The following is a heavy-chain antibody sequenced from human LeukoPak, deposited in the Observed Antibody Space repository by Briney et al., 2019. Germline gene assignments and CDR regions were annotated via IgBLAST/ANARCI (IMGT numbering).Heavy chain of an antibody. J-gene: IGHJ4*02. CDR3: AKGLGFLPQFDY. Sequence: GGSLRLSRAASGFTFSSEAMTWVRQAPGKGLEWVSSISDSGRTTYYADSVKGRFTISRDNSKNTVYLQMNSLRAEDTALYYCAKGLGFLPQFDYWGQGTLVAVSS. CDR1: GFTFSSEA. CDR2: ISDSGRTT. V-gene: IGHV3-23*01. D-gene: IGHD6-19*01.